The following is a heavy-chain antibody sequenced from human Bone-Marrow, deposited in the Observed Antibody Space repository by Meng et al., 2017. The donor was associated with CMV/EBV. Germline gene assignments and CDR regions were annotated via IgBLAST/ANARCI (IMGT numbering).Heavy chain of an antibody. J-gene: IGHJ6*02. V-gene: IGHV3-7*01. D-gene: IGHD6-19*01. CDR2: IKQDGGET. Sequence: GESLKISCGAAGFTFSSYWMSWVRQAPGKGLEWVANIKQDGGETYYAASVKGRFTISRDNAKKSLYLQMNSLRAEDTAVYYCAKGLYSSGWYGGYYYYYGMDVWGQGTTVTVSS. CDR3: AKGLYSSGWYGGYYYYYGMDV. CDR1: GFTFSSYW.